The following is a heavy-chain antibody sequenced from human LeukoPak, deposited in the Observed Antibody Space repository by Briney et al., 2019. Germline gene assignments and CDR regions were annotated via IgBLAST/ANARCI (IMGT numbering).Heavy chain of an antibody. V-gene: IGHV4-59*11. CDR1: GDSITNHY. CDR2: IYYSGTI. CDR3: ARSIVGAQSDY. D-gene: IGHD1-26*01. J-gene: IGHJ4*02. Sequence: PSETLSLTFIVSGDSITNHYWSLIRRPPGKGLEWIGYIYYSGTINYNPSLKSRVTISVDTSTNQFSLKLTSVTAADTAVYYCARSIVGAQSDYWGQGTLVTVSS.